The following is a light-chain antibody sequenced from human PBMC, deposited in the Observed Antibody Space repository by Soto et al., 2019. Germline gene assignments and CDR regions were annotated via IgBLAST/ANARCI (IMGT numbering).Light chain of an antibody. V-gene: IGLV2-14*01. J-gene: IGLJ2*01. Sequence: QSALTQPASVSGSPGQPITISCTGTSSDVGGYNYVSWYQHHPGKAPNLMIYEVFNRPSGVSNRFSGSKSGNTASLTISGLQAEDEGDYYCTSYASTTPHVVFGGGTKVTVL. CDR3: TSYASTTPHVV. CDR1: SSDVGGYNY. CDR2: EVF.